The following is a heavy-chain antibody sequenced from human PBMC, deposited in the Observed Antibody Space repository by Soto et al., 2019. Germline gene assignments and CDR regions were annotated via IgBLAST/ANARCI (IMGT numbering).Heavy chain of an antibody. D-gene: IGHD3-10*01. CDR1: GGTFSSYA. Sequence: ASVKVSCKASGGTFSSYAISWVRQAPGQGLEWMGIINPSGGSTSYAQKFQGRVTMTRDTSTSTVYMELSSLRSEDTAVYYCAREGWSYYGSEFDYWGQGTLVTVSS. J-gene: IGHJ4*02. CDR2: INPSGGST. CDR3: AREGWSYYGSEFDY. V-gene: IGHV1-46*03.